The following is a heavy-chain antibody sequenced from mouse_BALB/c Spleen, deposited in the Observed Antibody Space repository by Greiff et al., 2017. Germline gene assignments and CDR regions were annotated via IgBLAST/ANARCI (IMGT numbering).Heavy chain of an antibody. CDR3: ARSAPVNFDV. V-gene: IGHV3-6*02. Sequence: EVQLQESGPGLVKPSQSLSLTCSVTGYSITSGYYWNWIRQFPGNKLEWMGYISYDGSNNYNPSLKNRISITRDTSKNQFFLKLNSVTTEDTATYYCARSAPVNFDVWGAGTTVTVSS. CDR2: ISYDGSN. J-gene: IGHJ1*01. CDR1: GYSITSGYY.